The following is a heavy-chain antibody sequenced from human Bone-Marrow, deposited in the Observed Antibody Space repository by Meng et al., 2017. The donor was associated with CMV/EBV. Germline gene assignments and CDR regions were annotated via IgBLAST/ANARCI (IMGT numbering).Heavy chain of an antibody. V-gene: IGHV4-61*01. CDR1: GGSVSSGSYY. CDR3: ASGGYSSGSYLGEVDY. Sequence: SETLSLTCTGSGGSVSSGSYYWSWIRQPPGKGLEWIGYIYYSGSTNYNPSLKSRVTISVDTSKNQFSLKLRSVTTADTAVYYCASGGYSSGSYLGEVDYWGQGTLVTVSS. J-gene: IGHJ4*02. CDR2: IYYSGST. D-gene: IGHD6-19*01.